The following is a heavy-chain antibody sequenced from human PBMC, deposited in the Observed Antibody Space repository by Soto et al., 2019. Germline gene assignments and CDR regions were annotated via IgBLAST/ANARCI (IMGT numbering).Heavy chain of an antibody. CDR1: GGSISRSSYF. Sequence: QLQLQESGPGLVKPSETLSLTCTVSGGSISRSSYFWGWIRQPRGKGLEWIGSIYYSGNTYYNASLRSRVTMSVDTSKNRFSLKLSSVTAADTAVYYCATLWFGEGDYWGQGTLVTVSS. CDR3: ATLWFGEGDY. CDR2: IYYSGNT. V-gene: IGHV4-39*01. J-gene: IGHJ4*02. D-gene: IGHD3-10*01.